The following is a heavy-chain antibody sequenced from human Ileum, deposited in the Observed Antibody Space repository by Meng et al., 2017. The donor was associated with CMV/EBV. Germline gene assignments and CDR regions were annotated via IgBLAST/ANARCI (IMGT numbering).Heavy chain of an antibody. CDR1: GLSFTHFG. D-gene: IGHD1-26*01. CDR3: AKGAWYSASYMDY. CDR2: ISYYGNKK. Sequence: AASGLSFTHFGMHWGRLAPRQGLEAVSIISYYGNKKSYAESVHGRFTTSRHNSNNTLYLQMNSLIAADTAVYYCAKGAWYSASYMDYWGQGTLVTVSS. J-gene: IGHJ4*02. V-gene: IGHV3-30*18.